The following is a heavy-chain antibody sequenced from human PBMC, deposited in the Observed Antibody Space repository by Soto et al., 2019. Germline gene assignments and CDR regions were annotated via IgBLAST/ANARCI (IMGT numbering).Heavy chain of an antibody. V-gene: IGHV3-21*01. CDR3: ARDPLRIAAAGGSGAFDI. CDR2: ISSSSSYI. D-gene: IGHD6-13*01. CDR1: GFTFSSYS. Sequence: RGSLRLSCAASGFTFSSYSMNWVRQAPGKGLEWVSSISSSSSYIYYADSVKGRFTISRDNAKNSLYLQMNSLRAEDTAVYYCARDPLRIAAAGGSGAFDIWGQGTMVTVSS. J-gene: IGHJ3*02.